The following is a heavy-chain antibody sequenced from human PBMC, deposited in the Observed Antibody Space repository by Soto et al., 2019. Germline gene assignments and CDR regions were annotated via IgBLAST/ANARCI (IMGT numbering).Heavy chain of an antibody. D-gene: IGHD2-21*02. CDR3: ARQRTTVVTQAYFDH. V-gene: IGHV4-39*01. Sequence: KPSETLSLTYIVSGESISSSSYYWGWIRQPPGKGLEWIGSIYYSGRTYYNPSFKSRVTISIDTSKNQFSLKLSSVTATDTAVYYCARQRTTVVTQAYFDHWGQGALVTVS. J-gene: IGHJ4*02. CDR1: GESISSSSYY. CDR2: IYYSGRT.